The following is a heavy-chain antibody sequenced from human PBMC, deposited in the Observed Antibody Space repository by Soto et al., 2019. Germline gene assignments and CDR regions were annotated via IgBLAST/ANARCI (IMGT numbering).Heavy chain of an antibody. CDR3: AKDVSTRIAVAGHGDAFDI. CDR2: ISYDGSNK. CDR1: GFTFSSYG. D-gene: IGHD6-19*01. V-gene: IGHV3-30*18. J-gene: IGHJ3*02. Sequence: GGSLRLSCAASGFTFSSYGMHWVRQAPGKGLEWVAVISYDGSNKYYADSVKGRFTISRDNSKNTLYLQMNSLRAEDTAVYYCAKDVSTRIAVAGHGDAFDIWGQGTMVTVSS.